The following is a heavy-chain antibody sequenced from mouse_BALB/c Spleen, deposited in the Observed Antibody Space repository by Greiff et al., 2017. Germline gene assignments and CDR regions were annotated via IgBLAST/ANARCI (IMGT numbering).Heavy chain of an antibody. CDR2: IYPGDGDT. D-gene: IGHD2-4*01. Sequence: QVQLQQSGPELVKPGASVKISCKASGYAFSSSWMNWVKQRPGQGLEWIGRIYPGDGDTNYNGKFKGKATLTADKSSSTAYMQLSSLTSVDSAVYFCARSIYYDYGWYFDVWGAGTTVTVSS. CDR1: GYAFSSSW. J-gene: IGHJ1*01. CDR3: ARSIYYDYGWYFDV. V-gene: IGHV1-82*01.